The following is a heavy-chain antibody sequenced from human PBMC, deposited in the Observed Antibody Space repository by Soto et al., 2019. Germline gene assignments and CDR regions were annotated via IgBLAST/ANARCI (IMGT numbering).Heavy chain of an antibody. Sequence: QVHLVQSGVEVKKPGASVKVSCKASGYNFINYGITWVRQAPGQGLEWMGWIRVHKGNTNYAQKFQGRVTMTTDTSTNTAYMELRSLRPDDTAVYYCVRDLDGSGSYYTDYWGPGTLFIVSS. CDR2: IRVHKGNT. V-gene: IGHV1-18*01. J-gene: IGHJ4*02. CDR3: VRDLDGSGSYYTDY. D-gene: IGHD3-10*01. CDR1: GYNFINYG.